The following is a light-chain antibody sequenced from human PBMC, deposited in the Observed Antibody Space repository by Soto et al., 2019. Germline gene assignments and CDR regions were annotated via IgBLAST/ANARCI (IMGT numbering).Light chain of an antibody. CDR1: SSDVGSYDL. CDR3: CSYAGSRTYV. J-gene: IGLJ1*01. V-gene: IGLV2-23*02. Sequence: QSALTQPASVSGSPGQSITISCTGTSSDVGSYDLVSWYQQHPGKAPKLMIYEVSKRPSGVSNRFSGSKSGNTASLTIAGLQAEEEADYYCCSYAGSRTYVFGTGTKVTVL. CDR2: EVS.